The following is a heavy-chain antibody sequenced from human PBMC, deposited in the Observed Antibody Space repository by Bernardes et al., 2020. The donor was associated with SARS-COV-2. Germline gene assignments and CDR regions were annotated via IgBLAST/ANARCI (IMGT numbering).Heavy chain of an antibody. D-gene: IGHD2-2*01. CDR2: INHSGST. CDR3: AAGAMILYYYYGMDV. V-gene: IGHV4-34*01. Sequence: AQSRTCAVYGGSFRGYYWSWIRQPPGKGLEWIGEINHSGSTNYNPSLKSRVTISVDTSKNQFSLKLSSVTAADTAVYYCAAGAMILYYYYGMDVWGQGTTVTVSS. CDR1: GGSFRGYY. J-gene: IGHJ6*02.